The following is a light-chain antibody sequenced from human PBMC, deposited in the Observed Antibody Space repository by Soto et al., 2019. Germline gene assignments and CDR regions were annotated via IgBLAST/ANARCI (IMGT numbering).Light chain of an antibody. CDR2: AAS. V-gene: IGKV3-20*01. J-gene: IGKJ4*01. Sequence: EVVLTQSPGTLSLSPGERATLSCRASQTVSSNYLAWYQQTPGQAPRLLIYAASTRATGIPDRFSGSGSGTDFTLHISRLEPEDFAVYYCQQYGRSPPLIFGGGTKVEIK. CDR3: QQYGRSPPLI. CDR1: QTVSSNY.